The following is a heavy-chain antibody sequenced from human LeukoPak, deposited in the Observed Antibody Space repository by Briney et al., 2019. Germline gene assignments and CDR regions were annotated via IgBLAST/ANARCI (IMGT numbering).Heavy chain of an antibody. CDR2: IKQDGSEK. CDR1: GFTFSSYW. J-gene: IGHJ6*02. CDR3: ARNYGSGWYNYYYYGMDV. Sequence: GGSLRLSCAASGFTFSSYWMSWVRQAPGKGLEWVANIKQDGSEKYYVDSVQGRFTISRDNAKNSLYLQMNSLRAEDTAVYYCARNYGSGWYNYYYYGMDVWGQGTTVTVSS. D-gene: IGHD6-19*01. V-gene: IGHV3-7*01.